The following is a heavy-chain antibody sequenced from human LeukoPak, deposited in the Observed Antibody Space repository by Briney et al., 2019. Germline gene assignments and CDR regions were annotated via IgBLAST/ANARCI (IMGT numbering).Heavy chain of an antibody. V-gene: IGHV4-4*02. D-gene: IGHD6-13*01. Sequence: SETLSLTCAVSGGSISSSNWWSWVRQPPGKGLEWIGEIYHSGSTNYNPSLKSRVTISVDKSKNQFSLKLSSVTAADTAVYYCARGARIAAAGTRLDYWGQGTLVTVSS. CDR1: GGSISSSNW. CDR2: IYHSGST. J-gene: IGHJ4*02. CDR3: ARGARIAAAGTRLDY.